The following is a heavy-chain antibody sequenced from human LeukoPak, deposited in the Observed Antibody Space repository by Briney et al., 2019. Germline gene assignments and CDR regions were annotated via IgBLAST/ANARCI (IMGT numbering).Heavy chain of an antibody. D-gene: IGHD2-2*01. V-gene: IGHV3-74*01. CDR2: INTDGSTI. CDR1: GFTFSSSW. Sequence: PGGSLRLSCAPSGFTFSSSWMHWVRQAPGKGLVWVLRINTDGSTITYADSVKGRFTISRDNAKNTLYLQMNSLRAEDTAVYFCARERKSSTSMDYWGQGTLVTVSS. J-gene: IGHJ4*02. CDR3: ARERKSSTSMDY.